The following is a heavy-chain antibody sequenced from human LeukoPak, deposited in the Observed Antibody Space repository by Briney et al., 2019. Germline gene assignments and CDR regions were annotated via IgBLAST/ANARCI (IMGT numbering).Heavy chain of an antibody. D-gene: IGHD5-12*01. J-gene: IGHJ3*02. V-gene: IGHV4-61*02. Sequence: KPSETLSLTCSVSGGSISSGTYYWNWLRQPAGKGLEWIGRIYVSGSTNYNPSLKSRVTISLDTSKSQFSLKLSSVTAADTAMYYCVSRSQWLSPPSGGADAFDIWGQGAMVTVSS. CDR3: VSRSQWLSPPSGGADAFDI. CDR2: IYVSGST. CDR1: GGSISSGTYY.